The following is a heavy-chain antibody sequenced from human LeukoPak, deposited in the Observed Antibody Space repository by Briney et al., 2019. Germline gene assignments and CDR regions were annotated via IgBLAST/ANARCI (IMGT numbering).Heavy chain of an antibody. D-gene: IGHD3-22*01. CDR3: ARVLGEGDYYDSSGYYYAPDY. CDR2: ISAYNGNT. V-gene: IGHV1-18*01. CDR1: GYTFTSYG. J-gene: IGHJ4*02. Sequence: ASVKVSCKASGYTFTSYGISWVRQAPGQGLEWMGWISAYNGNTNYAQKLQGRVTMTTDTSTSTAYMELRRLRSDDTAVYYCARVLGEGDYYDSSGYYYAPDYWGQGTLVTVSS.